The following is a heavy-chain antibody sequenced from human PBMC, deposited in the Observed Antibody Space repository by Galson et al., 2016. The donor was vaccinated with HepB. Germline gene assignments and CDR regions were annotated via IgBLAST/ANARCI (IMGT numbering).Heavy chain of an antibody. J-gene: IGHJ5*02. CDR2: VSTSGSATTM. Sequence: SLRLSCAASGFTFSSYEMNWVRQAPGKGLEWVSYVSTSGSATTMFYADSVKGRFTISKDNFKNTLYLQMNSLRAEDTAVYYCAKDRVYAAVNWFDPWGQGTLVTVSS. V-gene: IGHV3-48*03. D-gene: IGHD5/OR15-5a*01. CDR3: AKDRVYAAVNWFDP. CDR1: GFTFSSYE.